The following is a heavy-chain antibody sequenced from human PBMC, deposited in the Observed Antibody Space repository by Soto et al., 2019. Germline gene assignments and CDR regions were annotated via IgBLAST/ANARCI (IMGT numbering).Heavy chain of an antibody. J-gene: IGHJ4*02. CDR1: GFTFSSYE. V-gene: IGHV3-48*03. CDR3: ARVGDGYNRSLDY. CDR2: ISSSGSTI. Sequence: GGSLRLSCAASGFTFSSYEMNWVRQAPGKGLEWVSYISSSGSTIYYADSVKGRFTISRDNAKNSLYLQMYSLRAEDTAVYYCARVGDGYNRSLDYWGQGTLVTVSS. D-gene: IGHD3-16*01.